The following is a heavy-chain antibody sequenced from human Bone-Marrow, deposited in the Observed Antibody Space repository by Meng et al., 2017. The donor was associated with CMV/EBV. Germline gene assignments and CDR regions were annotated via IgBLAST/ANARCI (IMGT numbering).Heavy chain of an antibody. CDR3: ARWGRFTHFWSGRPKDLYYADN. CDR1: NGSVTSHS. D-gene: IGHD3-3*01. Sequence: SETLSLTCTVSNGSVTSHSWSLIRQPRGKGLEWIGNILYRGTTNYNPSLRGRVTISVDTSKNQISLRLTSVTAADTAVYYCARWGRFTHFWSGRPKDLYYADNWGPGPRVTVSS. CDR2: ILYRGTT. J-gene: IGHJ4*02. V-gene: IGHV4-59*02.